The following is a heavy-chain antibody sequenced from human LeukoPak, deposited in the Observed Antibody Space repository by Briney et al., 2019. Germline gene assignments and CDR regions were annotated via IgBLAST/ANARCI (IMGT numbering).Heavy chain of an antibody. CDR2: MNPNSGNT. V-gene: IGHV1-8*01. CDR1: GYTFTNYD. CDR3: ARGSWGSGYNWFDP. J-gene: IGHJ5*02. D-gene: IGHD3-3*01. Sequence: ASVKVSCKASGYTFTNYDINWVRQATGQGLEWMGWMNPNSGNTGYAQKFRGRVTMTRNTSISTAYMELSSLRSEDTAVYYCARGSWGSGYNWFDPWGQGTLVTVSS.